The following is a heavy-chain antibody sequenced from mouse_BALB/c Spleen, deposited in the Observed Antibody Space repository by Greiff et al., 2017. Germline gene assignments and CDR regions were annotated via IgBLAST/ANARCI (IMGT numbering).Heavy chain of an antibody. CDR1: GYSFTSYW. Sequence: VQLVESGPQLVRPGASVKISCKASGYSFTSYWMHWVKQRPGQGLEWIGMIDPSDSETRLNQKFKDKATLTVDKSSSTAYMQLSSPTSEDSAVYYCAEGDGNYVDYWGQGTTLTVSS. D-gene: IGHD2-1*01. J-gene: IGHJ2*01. V-gene: IGHV1S126*01. CDR2: IDPSDSET. CDR3: AEGDGNYVDY.